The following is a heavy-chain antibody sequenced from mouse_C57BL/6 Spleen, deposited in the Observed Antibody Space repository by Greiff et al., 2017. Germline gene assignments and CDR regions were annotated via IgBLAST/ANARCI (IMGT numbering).Heavy chain of an antibody. CDR3: ARSVATNDVDY. CDR2: IYPRSGNT. Sequence: QVQLQQSGAELARPGASVKLSCKASGYTFTSYGISWVKQRTGQGLEWIGEIYPRSGNTYYNEKFKGKATLTADKASSTAYMEIRSLTSEDSAVYFCARSVATNDVDYWGQGTSVTVSS. D-gene: IGHD1-1*01. V-gene: IGHV1-81*01. J-gene: IGHJ4*01. CDR1: GYTFTSYG.